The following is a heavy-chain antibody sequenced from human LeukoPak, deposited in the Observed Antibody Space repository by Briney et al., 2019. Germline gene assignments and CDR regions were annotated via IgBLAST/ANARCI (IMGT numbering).Heavy chain of an antibody. CDR3: ARDPDSSTSRPIDY. CDR1: GGSFSGYY. Sequence: KPSETLSLTCAVYGGSFSGYYWSWIRQPPGKGLEWIGEINHSGSTNYNPSLKSRVTISVDTSKNQFSLKLSSVTAADTAVYYCARDPDSSTSRPIDYWGQGTLVTVSS. V-gene: IGHV4-34*01. D-gene: IGHD2-2*01. J-gene: IGHJ4*02. CDR2: INHSGST.